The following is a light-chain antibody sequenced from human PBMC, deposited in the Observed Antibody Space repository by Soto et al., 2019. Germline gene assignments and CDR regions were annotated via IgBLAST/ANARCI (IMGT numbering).Light chain of an antibody. J-gene: IGLJ1*01. Sequence: QSALTHPASVSGSPGQSITISCTGTSSDIGHYDYVSWYQQHPGKAPKLMIYHVTYRPSGVSNRYSGSKSGNSASLTISGLQADDEADYYCCSLTTSHTYVFGRGTKVTVL. CDR1: SSDIGHYDY. CDR2: HVT. V-gene: IGLV2-14*03. CDR3: CSLTTSHTYV.